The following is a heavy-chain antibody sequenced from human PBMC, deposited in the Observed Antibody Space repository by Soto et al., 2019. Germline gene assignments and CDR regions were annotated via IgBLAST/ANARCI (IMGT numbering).Heavy chain of an antibody. V-gene: IGHV3-23*01. CDR3: AKGGGITGTTPYYYGMDV. CDR1: GFTFSSYA. Sequence: EVQLLESGGGLVQPGGSLRLSCAASGFTFSSYAMSWVRQAPGKGLEWVSAISGSGGSTYYADSVKGRFTISRDNSKNTLYLQMNSLRAEDTAVYYCAKGGGITGTTPYYYGMDVWGQGTTVTVSS. J-gene: IGHJ6*02. CDR2: ISGSGGST. D-gene: IGHD1-7*01.